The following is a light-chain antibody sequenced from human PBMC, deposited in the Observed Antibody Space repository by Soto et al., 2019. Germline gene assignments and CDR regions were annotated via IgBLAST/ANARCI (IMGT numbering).Light chain of an antibody. Sequence: DIHLTQSPSLLSASVGDRVTITCRASQGISQYVAWYQQKPGKAPKLLIYAATVLQSGVPSRFSGSGSGTDFTLTISCLQSEDFATYYCQQYYSYPRTFGQGTKVDIK. J-gene: IGKJ1*01. CDR2: AAT. CDR1: QGISQY. CDR3: QQYYSYPRT. V-gene: IGKV1-9*01.